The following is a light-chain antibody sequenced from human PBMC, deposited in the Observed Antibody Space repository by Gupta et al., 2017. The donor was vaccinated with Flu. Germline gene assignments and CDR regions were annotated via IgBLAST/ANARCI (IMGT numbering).Light chain of an antibody. CDR3: QQDNCYSRT. CDR1: QSISNW. Sequence: PSTLSASIGDRVTITCRASQSISNWLAWYQQKPRAAPKLLIYTASTLESGVPSRFSGSGSGTEFTLTISSLQPDDFATYYCQQDNCYSRTFGQGTKVEVK. CDR2: TAS. V-gene: IGKV1-5*03. J-gene: IGKJ1*01.